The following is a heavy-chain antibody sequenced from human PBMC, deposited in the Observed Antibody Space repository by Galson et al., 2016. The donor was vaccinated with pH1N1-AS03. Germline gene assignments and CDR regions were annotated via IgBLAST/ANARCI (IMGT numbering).Heavy chain of an antibody. D-gene: IGHD2-2*01. CDR1: GYVFTGFY. CDR2: INTDSGVT. Sequence: QSGAEVKKPGASVKVSCKASGYVFTGFYVHWVRQAPGQGLEWMGWINTDSGVTNYAQKFDAWVTMTRDTSVSTASMELYGLKSDDTAVYYCARDPRGPCTSATCPTTYYFGMDVWGQGTTVIVSS. CDR3: ARDPRGPCTSATCPTTYYFGMDV. J-gene: IGHJ6*02. V-gene: IGHV1-2*04.